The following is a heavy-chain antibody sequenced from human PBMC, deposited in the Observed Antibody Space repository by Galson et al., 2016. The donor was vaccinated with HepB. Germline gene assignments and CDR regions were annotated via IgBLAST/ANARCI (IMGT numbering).Heavy chain of an antibody. CDR2: IYTGGGT. J-gene: IGHJ3*02. V-gene: IGHV3-53*01. CDR3: AKGPNGDYIGTFDM. Sequence: SLRLSCAASGFTVSSNYMTWVRQAPGKGLEWVSVIYTGGGTYYADSVKGRFTISRDNSKNTLYLQMNSLRAEDTAIYYCAKGPNGDYIGTFDMWGQGTMVTVSS. CDR1: GFTVSSNY. D-gene: IGHD4-17*01.